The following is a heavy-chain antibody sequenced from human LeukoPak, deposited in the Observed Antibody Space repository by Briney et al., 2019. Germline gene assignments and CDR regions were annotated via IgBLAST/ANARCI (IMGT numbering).Heavy chain of an antibody. D-gene: IGHD3-16*01. J-gene: IGHJ4*02. CDR2: ISGGCYYT. CDR1: GFPFSLCA. Sequence: GGSLRLSCSASGFPFSLCAMTWVRQAPGKGLEWVLTISGGCYYTYYADSVKGRFSISRDNSKNTLYLQMNNLRAEDTAVYYCAKSPANWVDYWGQGTLVTVSS. CDR3: AKSPANWVDY. V-gene: IGHV3-23*01.